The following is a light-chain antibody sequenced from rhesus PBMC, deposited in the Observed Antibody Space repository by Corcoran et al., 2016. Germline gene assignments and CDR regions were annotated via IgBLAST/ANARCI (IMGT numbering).Light chain of an antibody. V-gene: IGKV3-42*03. Sequence: DIVMTQSPATPSLAPGERATLACRASHRVSSNLAWYQQKPGPAPSLLIYDTSNRATGIPERFSGSGSGTEFTLAISSLEPECYAVYSCQQFSNWPLTFVGGTKVEIK. CDR1: HRVSSN. CDR3: QQFSNWPLT. CDR2: DTS. J-gene: IGKJ4*01.